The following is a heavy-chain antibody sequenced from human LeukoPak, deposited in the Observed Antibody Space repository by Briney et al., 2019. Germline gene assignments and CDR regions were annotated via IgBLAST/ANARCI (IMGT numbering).Heavy chain of an antibody. J-gene: IGHJ6*03. Sequence: GASVTVSCKASGYTFTIYDINWVRQATGQGLEWMGWMNPNSGNTGYAQKFQGRVTITRNTSISTAYMELSSLRSEDTAVYYCARAPGGIAAAGYYYYYYMDVWGKGTTVTVSS. V-gene: IGHV1-8*03. CDR3: ARAPGGIAAAGYYYYYYMDV. D-gene: IGHD6-13*01. CDR2: MNPNSGNT. CDR1: GYTFTIYD.